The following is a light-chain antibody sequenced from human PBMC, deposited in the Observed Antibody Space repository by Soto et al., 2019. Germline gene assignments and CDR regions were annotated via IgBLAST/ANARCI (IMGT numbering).Light chain of an antibody. CDR3: QQRSNWPRT. CDR2: DAS. J-gene: IGKJ1*01. CDR1: QSVSNY. V-gene: IGKV3-11*01. Sequence: EIVLTQSPATLSLSPGERATLCCRTSQSVSNYLAWYQQKPGQAPRLLIYDASNRATGIPARFSGSGSGTDFTLTISSLEPEDFALYYCQQRSNWPRTFGQGTKVDI.